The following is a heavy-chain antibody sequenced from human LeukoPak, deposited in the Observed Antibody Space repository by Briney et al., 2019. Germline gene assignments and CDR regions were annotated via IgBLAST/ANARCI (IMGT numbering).Heavy chain of an antibody. CDR1: GYTFTGYY. J-gene: IGHJ4*02. Sequence: ASVKVSCKASGYTFTGYYMHWVRQAPGQGLEWMGWINPNSGGTNYAQKFQGRVTMTRDTSISTAYMELSRLRSDDTAMYYCARRDYGGKHFDYWGQGTPVTVSS. CDR3: ARRDYGGKHFDY. V-gene: IGHV1-2*02. CDR2: INPNSGGT. D-gene: IGHD4-23*01.